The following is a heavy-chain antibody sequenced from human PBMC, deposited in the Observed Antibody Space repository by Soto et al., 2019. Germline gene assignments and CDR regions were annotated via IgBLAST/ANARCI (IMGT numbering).Heavy chain of an antibody. CDR1: GYTLTSYG. J-gene: IGHJ6*02. Sequence: ASVKVSCKASGYTLTSYGISWVRQAPGQGLEWVGWISVYNGDTHYARKFQGRVTMTTDTSTSTAYMELRSLRSDDTAVYYCATPTGYSYYYYGMEVWGQGTTVTVSS. CDR3: ATPTGYSYYYYGMEV. V-gene: IGHV1-18*01. D-gene: IGHD3-9*01. CDR2: ISVYNGDT.